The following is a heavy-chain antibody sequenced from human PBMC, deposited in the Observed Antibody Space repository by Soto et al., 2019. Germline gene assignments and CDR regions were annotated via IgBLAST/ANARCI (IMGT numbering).Heavy chain of an antibody. CDR1: GFTFSSYG. J-gene: IGHJ2*01. CDR3: ARDHYYGSGSYAPVDL. D-gene: IGHD3-10*01. V-gene: IGHV3-33*01. CDR2: IWYDGSNK. Sequence: GGSLRLSCAASGFTFSSYGMHWVRQAPGKGLEWVAVIWYDGSNKYYADSVKGRFTISRDNSKNTLYLQMNSLRAEDTAVYYCARDHYYGSGSYAPVDLWGRGTLVTVSS.